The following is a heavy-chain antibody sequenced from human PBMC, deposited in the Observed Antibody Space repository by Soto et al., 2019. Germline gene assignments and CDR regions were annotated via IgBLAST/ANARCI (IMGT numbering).Heavy chain of an antibody. Sequence: GGSLRLSCAASGSTFSSYAMSWVRQAPGKGLEWVSAISGSGGSTYYADSVKGRFTISRDNSKNTLYLQMNSLRAEDTAVYYCAKCPRYCSSTSCYVPDAFAIWGQGTMVTVSS. CDR3: AKCPRYCSSTSCYVPDAFAI. CDR2: ISGSGGST. CDR1: GSTFSSYA. J-gene: IGHJ3*02. V-gene: IGHV3-23*01. D-gene: IGHD2-2*01.